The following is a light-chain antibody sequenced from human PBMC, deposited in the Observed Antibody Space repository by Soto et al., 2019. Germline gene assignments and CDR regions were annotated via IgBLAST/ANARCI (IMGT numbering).Light chain of an antibody. Sequence: QSVLTQPPSASGTPGQRVTISCSGSGSSIGTNTVNWYRQLPGTAPKLMIYEVSKRPSGVPDRFSGSKSGNTASLTVSGLQAEDEADYYCSSYAGSNIPVVFGGGTKLTVL. J-gene: IGLJ2*01. CDR1: GSSIGTNT. CDR3: SSYAGSNIPVV. V-gene: IGLV1-44*01. CDR2: EVS.